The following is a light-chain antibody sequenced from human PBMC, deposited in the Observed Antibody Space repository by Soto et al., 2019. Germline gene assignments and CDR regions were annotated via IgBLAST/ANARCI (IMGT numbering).Light chain of an antibody. V-gene: IGKV4-1*01. CDR3: QQYYSSPFT. Sequence: DIVMTQSPDSLAVSLGERATINCKSSQSVLYSSNNRNYLAWYQQKPGQPPKLIIYWASTRESGVPDRFSGSGSGTDFTLTISSLQAEDVAVYYCQQYYSSPFTFGPGTKVAFK. J-gene: IGKJ3*01. CDR1: QSVLYSSNNRNY. CDR2: WAS.